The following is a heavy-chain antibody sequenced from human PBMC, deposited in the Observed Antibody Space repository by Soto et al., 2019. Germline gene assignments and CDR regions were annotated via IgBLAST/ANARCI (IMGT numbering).Heavy chain of an antibody. CDR3: TRLWMGNDEGENYFDY. Sequence: GGSLRLSCAASGFTFSGSAMHWVRQASGKGLEWVGRIRSKANSYATAYAASVKGRFTISRDDSKNTAYLQMNSLKTEDTAVYYCTRLWMGNDEGENYFDYWGQGTLVTVSS. CDR1: GFTFSGSA. V-gene: IGHV3-73*01. J-gene: IGHJ4*02. D-gene: IGHD1-1*01. CDR2: IRSKANSYAT.